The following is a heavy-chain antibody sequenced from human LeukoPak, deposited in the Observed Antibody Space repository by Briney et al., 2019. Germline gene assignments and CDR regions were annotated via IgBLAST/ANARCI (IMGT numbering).Heavy chain of an antibody. V-gene: IGHV3-11*01. J-gene: IGHJ4*02. CDR1: GFTFSDYY. D-gene: IGHD3-22*01. CDR2: ISSSGSTI. CDR3: ARDGAYYDSSGYYSKDY. Sequence: GGSLRLSCAASGFTFSDYYMSWIRQAPGKGLEWVSYISSSGSTIYYADSVKGRFTISRDTDKNSLYLQRNSLRAEDTAVYYCARDGAYYDSSGYYSKDYWGQGTLVTVSS.